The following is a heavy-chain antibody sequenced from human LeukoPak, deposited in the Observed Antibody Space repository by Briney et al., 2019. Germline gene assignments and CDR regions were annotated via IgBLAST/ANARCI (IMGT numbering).Heavy chain of an antibody. D-gene: IGHD3-22*01. CDR3: ARRSSGYSY. CDR1: GGSFSGYY. J-gene: IGHJ4*02. CDR2: INHSGST. Sequence: TSETLSLTCAVYGGSFSGYYWSWIRQPPGKGLEWIGEINHSGSTNYNPSLKSRVTISVDTSKNQFSLKLSSVTAADTAAYYCARRSSGYSYWGQGTLVTVSS. V-gene: IGHV4-34*01.